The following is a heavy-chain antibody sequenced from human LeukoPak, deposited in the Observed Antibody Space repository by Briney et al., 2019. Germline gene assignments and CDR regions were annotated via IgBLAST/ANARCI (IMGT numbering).Heavy chain of an antibody. CDR2: INYRGST. CDR3: ATYKYDYVWGNQHFDY. J-gene: IGHJ4*02. D-gene: IGHD3-16*01. Sequence: SETLSLTCTVSNASISSNTYYRAWIRQPPGKGPEYIGSINYRGSTYYNPSLKSRVTLSVDTSKNQFSLKLNSVTAADTAVYYCATYKYDYVWGNQHFDYWGQGTLVAVSS. V-gene: IGHV4-39*07. CDR1: NASISSNTYY.